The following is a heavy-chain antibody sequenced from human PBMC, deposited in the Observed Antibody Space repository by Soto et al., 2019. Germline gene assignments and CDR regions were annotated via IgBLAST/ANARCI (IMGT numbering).Heavy chain of an antibody. CDR3: ARGAYYNDSSGYYAY. Sequence: QVQLVESGGGVVQPGRSLRLSCAASGFTFSSYAMHWVRQAPGKGLEWVAVISYDGSNKYYADSVKGRFTISRDNSKNTLYLQMNSLRAEDTAVYYCARGAYYNDSSGYYAYWGQGTLVTVSS. CDR2: ISYDGSNK. CDR1: GFTFSSYA. V-gene: IGHV3-30-3*01. J-gene: IGHJ4*02. D-gene: IGHD3-22*01.